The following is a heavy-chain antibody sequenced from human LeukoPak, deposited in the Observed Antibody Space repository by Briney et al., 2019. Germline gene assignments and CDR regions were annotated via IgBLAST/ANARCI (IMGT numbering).Heavy chain of an antibody. V-gene: IGHV1-2*02. CDR3: ARGGFYYESRARTFLDY. CDR2: INPNNGDT. CDR1: GYTHSEYY. J-gene: IGHJ4*02. Sequence: ASVKVSCKAYGYTHSEYYMYWVRQAPGQGLEWMGWINPNNGDTNYAQKFQGRVTMTIDTSISTAYMELSRLTSDDTAVYYCARGGFYYESRARTFLDYWGQGTLVTVSS. D-gene: IGHD3-22*01.